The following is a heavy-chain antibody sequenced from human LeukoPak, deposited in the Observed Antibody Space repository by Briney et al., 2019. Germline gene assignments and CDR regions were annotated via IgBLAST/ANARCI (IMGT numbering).Heavy chain of an antibody. CDR3: ARAEKAVTGTLDS. V-gene: IGHV4-59*01. Sequence: ASETLSLTCTVSGDSIRNYYWSWIRQSPGKELEWIGYMYNRGSTIYNPSLKSRVTISTDTSKNQFSLRLTSVTAADTAVYYCARAEKAVTGTLDSWGQGTLITVSS. CDR1: GDSIRNYY. J-gene: IGHJ4*02. D-gene: IGHD6-19*01. CDR2: MYNRGST.